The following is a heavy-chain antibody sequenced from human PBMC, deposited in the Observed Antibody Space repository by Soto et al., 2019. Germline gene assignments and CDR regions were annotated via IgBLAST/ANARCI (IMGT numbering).Heavy chain of an antibody. CDR3: AHRVLRTVFGLVTTTAIYFDF. V-gene: IGHV2-5*02. D-gene: IGHD3-3*01. CDR1: GFSLTTSGVG. CDR2: IYWDDDK. J-gene: IGHJ4*02. Sequence: QITLNESGPTVVRPTENLTLTCRFSGFSLTTSGVGVGWIRQSPGKAPAWLALIYWDDDKRYSASLKSRLTITKDTSKNQVVMTVSDLDTTDTATYYCAHRVLRTVFGLVTTTAIYFDFWGQGTPVAVSS.